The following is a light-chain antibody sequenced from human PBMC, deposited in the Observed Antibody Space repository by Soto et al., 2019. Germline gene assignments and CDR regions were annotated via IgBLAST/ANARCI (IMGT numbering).Light chain of an antibody. CDR1: QSISSY. V-gene: IGKV1-39*01. Sequence: DIQMTQSPSSLSASVGDRVTIPCRASQSISSYLHWYQQKPGKAPKLLIYDASSLQSGVPSRFSGSGSGTDFTLTISSLQPEDFATYYCQQSYSTLALTFGGGTKVEIK. J-gene: IGKJ4*01. CDR2: DAS. CDR3: QQSYSTLALT.